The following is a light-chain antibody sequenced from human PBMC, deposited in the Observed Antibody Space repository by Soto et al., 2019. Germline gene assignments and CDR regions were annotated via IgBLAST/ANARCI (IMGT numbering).Light chain of an antibody. J-gene: IGKJ1*01. CDR1: RSVSSSY. CDR2: GAS. CDR3: QQYGSSSWT. V-gene: IGKV3-20*01. Sequence: EIVLTQSPGTLSLSPGERATLSCRASRSVSSSYLAWYQQKPGQAPRLLIYGASSRATGIPDRFSGSGSGIDFTLTISRLEPEDFAVYYCQQYGSSSWTFGQGTKVEIK.